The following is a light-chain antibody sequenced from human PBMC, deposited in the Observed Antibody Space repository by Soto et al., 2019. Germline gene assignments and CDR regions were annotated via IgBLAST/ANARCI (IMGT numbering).Light chain of an antibody. CDR3: SSYAGSDNFV. J-gene: IGLJ1*01. V-gene: IGLV2-8*01. Sequence: QSALTQPPSASGSPGQSVTISCTGTSSDVGGYNDYVSWYQQHPGKAPKLMIYEVSKRPSGVPDRFSGSKSGNTASLTVSGLQADDGADYYCSSYAGSDNFVFGTGTKVTVL. CDR1: SSDVGGYNDY. CDR2: EVS.